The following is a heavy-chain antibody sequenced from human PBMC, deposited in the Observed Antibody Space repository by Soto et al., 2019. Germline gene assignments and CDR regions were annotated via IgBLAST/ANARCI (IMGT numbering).Heavy chain of an antibody. CDR1: GYTFSTYG. Sequence: QVQLVQSGAEMKKPGASVKVSCKASGYTFSTYGITWVRQAPGQGLDWMGWINRLNGDTNCEARFQDRVTIATDTSTITAYMELRSLRSDDTAVYYCARVKVPAAILGAFDIWGQGTLVTVSS. J-gene: IGHJ3*02. CDR3: ARVKVPAAILGAFDI. D-gene: IGHD2-2*02. V-gene: IGHV1-18*01. CDR2: INRLNGDT.